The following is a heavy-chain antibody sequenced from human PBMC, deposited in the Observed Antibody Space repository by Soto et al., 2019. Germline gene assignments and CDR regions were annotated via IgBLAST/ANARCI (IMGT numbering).Heavy chain of an antibody. CDR2: ISSSGSTI. V-gene: IGHV3-48*03. Sequence: GGSLRLSCAASGFTFSSYEMNWVRQAPGKGLEWVSYISSSGSTIYYADSVKGRFTISRDNAKNSLYLQMNSLRAEDTAVYYCARETRSAAWGNWGQGTLVTVSS. CDR1: GFTFSSYE. J-gene: IGHJ4*02. CDR3: ARETRSAAWGN. D-gene: IGHD3-10*01.